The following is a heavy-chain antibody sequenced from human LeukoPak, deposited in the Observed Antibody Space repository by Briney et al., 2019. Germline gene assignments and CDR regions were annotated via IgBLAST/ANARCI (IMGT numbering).Heavy chain of an antibody. V-gene: IGHV1-69*04. CDR1: GGTFSSYA. J-gene: IGHJ4*02. CDR3: ARDRTYYDSSGYLDY. CDR2: IIPILGIA. D-gene: IGHD3-22*01. Sequence: SLKVSSKASGGTFSSYAISCVRQARGQGLEWRGRIIPILGIANYAQKFQGRVTITADKSTSTAYMELSSLRSEDTAVYYCARDRTYYDSSGYLDYWGQGTLVTVSS.